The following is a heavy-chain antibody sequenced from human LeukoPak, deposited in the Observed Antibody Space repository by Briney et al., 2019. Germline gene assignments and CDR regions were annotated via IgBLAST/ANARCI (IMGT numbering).Heavy chain of an antibody. CDR2: IWYDGSNK. Sequence: GGSLRLSCAASGFIFSSYWIHWVRQAPGKGLEWVAVIWYDGSNKYYADSVKGRFTISRDNSKNTLYLQMNSLRAEDTAVYYCCSSPKELLLYFDYWGQGTLVTVSS. J-gene: IGHJ4*02. CDR1: GFIFSSYW. V-gene: IGHV3-33*08. CDR3: CSSPKELLLYFDY. D-gene: IGHD1-26*01.